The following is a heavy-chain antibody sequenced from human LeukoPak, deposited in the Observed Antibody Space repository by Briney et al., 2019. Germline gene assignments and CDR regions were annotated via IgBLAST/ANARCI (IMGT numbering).Heavy chain of an antibody. CDR3: ARRGYYDILTGSPRAFDI. D-gene: IGHD3-9*01. CDR2: INHSGST. Sequence: PSETLSLTCAVYGGSFSGYYWSWIRQPPGKGLEWIGEINHSGSTNYNPSLKSRVTISVDTSKNQFSLKLSSVTAADTAVYYCARRGYYDILTGSPRAFDIWGQGTMVTVSS. V-gene: IGHV4-34*01. J-gene: IGHJ3*02. CDR1: GGSFSGYY.